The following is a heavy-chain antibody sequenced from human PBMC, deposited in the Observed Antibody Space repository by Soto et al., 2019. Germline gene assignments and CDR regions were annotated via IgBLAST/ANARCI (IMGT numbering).Heavy chain of an antibody. V-gene: IGHV1-3*01. J-gene: IGHJ4*02. CDR2: FNAGNGNT. CDR1: GYTFTSYA. D-gene: IGHD3-10*01. Sequence: QVQLVQSGAEVKKPGASVKVSCKASGYTFTSYAMHWVRQAPGQRLGGMGWFNAGNGNTKYSQKSQGRVTITRDTSASTAYMELSSLRSEDTAVYYCARDMGFGLSDYWGQGTLVTVSS. CDR3: ARDMGFGLSDY.